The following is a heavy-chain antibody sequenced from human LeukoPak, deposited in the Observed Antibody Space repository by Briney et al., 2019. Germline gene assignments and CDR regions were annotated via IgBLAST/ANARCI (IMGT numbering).Heavy chain of an antibody. V-gene: IGHV3-23*01. D-gene: IGHD6-13*01. CDR1: GFTFSSYA. J-gene: IGHJ4*02. CDR3: AKAALSAAAGLGTYYFDY. Sequence: GGSLRLSCAASGFTFSSYAMSWVRQAPGRGLEWVSAISGSGGSTYYADSVKGRFTISRDNSKNTLYLQMNSLRAEDTAVYYCAKAALSAAAGLGTYYFDYWGQGTLVTVSS. CDR2: ISGSGGST.